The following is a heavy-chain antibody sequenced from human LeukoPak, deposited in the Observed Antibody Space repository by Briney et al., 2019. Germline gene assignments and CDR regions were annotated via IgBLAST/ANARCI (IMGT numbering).Heavy chain of an antibody. V-gene: IGHV5-51*01. Sequence: GESLKISCKGSGYNFASYWIGWVRQKPGRGPEWMGIIYPGDSDTRYSPSFQGQVTISADKSISTAYLHWSSLKASDTAMYFCARSSSGFFFDYWGQGTLVTVSS. D-gene: IGHD3-22*01. CDR2: IYPGDSDT. CDR3: ARSSSGFFFDY. CDR1: GYNFASYW. J-gene: IGHJ4*02.